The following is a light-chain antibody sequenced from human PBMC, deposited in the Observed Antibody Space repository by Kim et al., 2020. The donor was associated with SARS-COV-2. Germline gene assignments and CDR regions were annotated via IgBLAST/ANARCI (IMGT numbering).Light chain of an antibody. CDR3: QQYGTSALT. CDR2: GAS. V-gene: IGKV3-20*01. Sequence: WSPGEGATHSCRASQSVSSSQLAWYQQKPGQAPRLLIYGASSRATGIPDRFSGSGSGTDFTLTINRLEPDDFAVYYCQQYGTSALTFGGGTKVEI. CDR1: QSVSSSQ. J-gene: IGKJ4*01.